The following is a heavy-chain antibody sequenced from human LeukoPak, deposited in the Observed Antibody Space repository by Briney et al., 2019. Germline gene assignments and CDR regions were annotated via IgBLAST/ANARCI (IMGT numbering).Heavy chain of an antibody. CDR3: AREVVEGDYDAFDI. J-gene: IGHJ3*02. Sequence: SETLSLTCTVSGGSISSSYYYWGWIRQPPGKGLEWIGSIYNSGSTHYNPSLKSRVTISVDTSKNQFSLKLSSVTAADTAVYYCAREVVEGDYDAFDIWGQGTMVTVSS. D-gene: IGHD2-15*01. V-gene: IGHV4-39*01. CDR2: IYNSGST. CDR1: GGSISSSYYY.